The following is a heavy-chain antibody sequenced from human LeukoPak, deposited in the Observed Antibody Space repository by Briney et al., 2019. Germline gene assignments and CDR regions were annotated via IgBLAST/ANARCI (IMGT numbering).Heavy chain of an antibody. V-gene: IGHV1-18*01. D-gene: IGHD6-19*01. CDR2: ISAYNGNT. Sequence: ASVKVSCKASGGTFSRSAISWMRQAPGQGLEWMGWISAYNGNTNYAQKLQGRVTMTTDTSTSTAYMELRSLRSDDTAVYYCARDLEGQQWLVRTPFDYWGQGTLVTVSS. CDR1: GGTFSRSA. J-gene: IGHJ4*02. CDR3: ARDLEGQQWLVRTPFDY.